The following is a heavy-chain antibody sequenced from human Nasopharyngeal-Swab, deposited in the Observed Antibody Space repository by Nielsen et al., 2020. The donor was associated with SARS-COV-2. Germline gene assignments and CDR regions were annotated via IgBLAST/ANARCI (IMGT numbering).Heavy chain of an antibody. V-gene: IGHV3-74*01. Sequence: GESLKISCAASGFTFSSYWMNWVRQAAGKGLVWVSRINSDGSSTSYADSVKGRFTISRDNAKNTLYLQMNSLRAEDTAVYYCARATDGSGSYYQLTYYYYGMEVWGQGTTVTVSS. D-gene: IGHD3-10*01. CDR2: INSDGSST. J-gene: IGHJ6*02. CDR1: GFTFSSYW. CDR3: ARATDGSGSYYQLTYYYYGMEV.